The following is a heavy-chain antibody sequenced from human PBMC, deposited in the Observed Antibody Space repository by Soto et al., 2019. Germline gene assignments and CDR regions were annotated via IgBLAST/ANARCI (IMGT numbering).Heavy chain of an antibody. V-gene: IGHV4-31*03. D-gene: IGHD3-10*01. J-gene: IGHJ6*02. CDR1: GGSISSGGYY. CDR2: IYYSGST. CDR3: ARDIVRGDYYYGMDV. Sequence: PSETLSLTCTVSGGSISSGGYYWSWIRQHPGKGLEWIGYIYYSGSTYYNPSLKSRVTISVDTSKNQFSLKLSSVTAADTAVYYCARDIVRGDYYYGMDVWGQGTTVTVS.